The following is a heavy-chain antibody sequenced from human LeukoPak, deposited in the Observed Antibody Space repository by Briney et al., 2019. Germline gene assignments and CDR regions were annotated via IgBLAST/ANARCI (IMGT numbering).Heavy chain of an antibody. J-gene: IGHJ5*02. D-gene: IGHD4-11*01. CDR3: ARSQYHLDP. V-gene: IGHV4-39*01. CDR2: IYYSGNT. Sequence: GSLRLSCAASGFTFSNYWMSWVRQPPGKGLEWIGSIYYSGNTYYNPSLKSRVTIYEDTSKNQFSLKLNSVTAADTAVYYCARSQYHLDPWGQGTLVTVSS. CDR1: GFTFSNYW.